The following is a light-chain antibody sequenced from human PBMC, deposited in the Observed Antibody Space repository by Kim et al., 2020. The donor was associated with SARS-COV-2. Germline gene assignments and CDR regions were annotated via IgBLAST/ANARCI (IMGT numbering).Light chain of an antibody. CDR2: EVT. Sequence: QSALTQPPSVSGSPGQSVTISCTGTSSDVGSYNRVSWYQRSPGTAPKLIIYEVTNRPSGVPDRFSGSRSGNTASLTISGLQAEDEADYYCTSFISSSTPYFFGTGTKVTVL. CDR3: TSFISSSTPYF. CDR1: SSDVGSYNR. V-gene: IGLV2-18*02. J-gene: IGLJ1*01.